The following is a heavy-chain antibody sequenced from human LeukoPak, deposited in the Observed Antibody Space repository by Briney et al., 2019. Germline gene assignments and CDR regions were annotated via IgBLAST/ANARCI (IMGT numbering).Heavy chain of an antibody. CDR3: ARGTAGTVNFDY. Sequence: SETLSLTCTVSGGSVSSGSYYWRWIRQPPGKGLEWIGYMCYSGSTKYHPSLKSRFTISVDTSKNQFSLKLSSVTAADTAVYYCARGTAGTVNFDYWGQGTLVTVSS. D-gene: IGHD6-19*01. J-gene: IGHJ4*02. CDR2: MCYSGST. CDR1: GGSVSSGSYY. V-gene: IGHV4-61*01.